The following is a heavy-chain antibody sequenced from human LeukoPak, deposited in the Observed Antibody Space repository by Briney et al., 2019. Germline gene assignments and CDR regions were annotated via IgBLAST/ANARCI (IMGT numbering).Heavy chain of an antibody. J-gene: IGHJ4*02. CDR2: ISVYNGNT. CDR1: GYTFTNYG. CDR3: ARNVSAPSDHAGYFDY. D-gene: IGHD1-14*01. V-gene: IGHV1-18*01. Sequence: ASVKVSCKASGYTFTNYGISWVRQAPGQGLEWLGWISVYNGNTNYAQKVQARVTMTTDTSASTAYMELRSLRSDDTAVYYCARNVSAPSDHAGYFDYWGRGTLVTVSS.